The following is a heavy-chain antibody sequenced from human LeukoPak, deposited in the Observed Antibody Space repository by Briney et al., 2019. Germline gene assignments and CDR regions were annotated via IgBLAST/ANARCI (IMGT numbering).Heavy chain of an antibody. CDR1: GYIFTKYG. Sequence: ASVKVSCKASGYIFTKYGISWVRQAPGQGLEWMGWISGYTGNTNYGQKLQGRVTMTTDTSTSTVYMELRSLRSDDTAVYYCARGDSYGKSDFWGQGTLVTVSS. V-gene: IGHV1-18*01. CDR3: ARGDSYGKSDF. D-gene: IGHD5-18*01. CDR2: ISGYTGNT. J-gene: IGHJ4*02.